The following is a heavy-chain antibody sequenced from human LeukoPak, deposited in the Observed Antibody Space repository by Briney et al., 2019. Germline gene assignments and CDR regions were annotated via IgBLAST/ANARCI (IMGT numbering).Heavy chain of an antibody. D-gene: IGHD6-19*01. CDR2: INPSGGST. J-gene: IGHJ3*02. V-gene: IGHV1-46*01. CDR3: ARAYTRAYSSGWYGGSGINAFEI. Sequence: ASVKVSCKASGYTFTSYYMHWVRQAPGQGLEWMGIINPSGGSTSYAQKFQGRVTMTRDTSTSTVYMELSSLRSEDTAVYYCARAYTRAYSSGWYGGSGINAFEIWGQGTMVTVSS. CDR1: GYTFTSYY.